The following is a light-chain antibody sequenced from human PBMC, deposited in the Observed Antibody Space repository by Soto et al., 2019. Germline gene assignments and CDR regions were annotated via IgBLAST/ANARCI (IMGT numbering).Light chain of an antibody. V-gene: IGLV2-14*03. CDR3: SSYARSSFYV. CDR2: DVS. Sequence: QSVLTQPASVSGSPGQSITISCTGTSSDVGNYDLVSWYQQYPGKAPKLIIYDVSNRPSGVSNRFSGSKSGNTASLTISGLQTEDEADYYCSSYARSSFYVFGTGTKLTVL. J-gene: IGLJ1*01. CDR1: SSDVGNYDL.